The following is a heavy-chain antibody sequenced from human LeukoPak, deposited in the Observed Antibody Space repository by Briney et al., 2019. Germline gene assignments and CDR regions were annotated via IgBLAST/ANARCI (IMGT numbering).Heavy chain of an antibody. CDR2: ISYDGTNK. J-gene: IGHJ4*02. Sequence: GRSLRLSCAASGFTFDDYAMHWVRQAPGKGLEWVAVISYDGTNKYYAESVRGRFTISRDNSQNTLYLYMNSLTGADTSVYYCVLTTIGVVYYFDYWGQGTLVTVSS. CDR1: GFTFDDYA. V-gene: IGHV3-30*04. CDR3: VLTTIGVVYYFDY. D-gene: IGHD1/OR15-1a*01.